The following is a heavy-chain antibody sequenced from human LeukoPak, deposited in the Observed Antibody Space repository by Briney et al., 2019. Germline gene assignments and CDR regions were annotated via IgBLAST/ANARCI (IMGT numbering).Heavy chain of an antibody. Sequence: PGGSLRLSCAASGFTFSSYSMNWVRQAPGKGLEWVSSISSSSSYIYYADSVKGRFTISRDNAKNSLYLQMNSLRAEDTAVYYCARAGGSYSYYFDYWGQGTLVTVSS. D-gene: IGHD1-26*01. CDR1: GFTFSSYS. CDR3: ARAGGSYSYYFDY. V-gene: IGHV3-21*01. J-gene: IGHJ4*02. CDR2: ISSSSSYI.